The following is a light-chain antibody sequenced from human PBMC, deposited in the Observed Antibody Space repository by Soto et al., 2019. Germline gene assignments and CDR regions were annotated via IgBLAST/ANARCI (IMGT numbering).Light chain of an antibody. CDR1: SSNIGTNT. J-gene: IGLJ2*01. Sequence: QSVLTQPPSASGTPGQRVTIFCSGSSSNIGTNTVIWYQQLPGAPPKLLIYSDNQRPSGVTDRFSGSKSGTSASLAISGLQSEDEADYYCAAWDVSLVVFGGGTKVTVL. CDR2: SDN. CDR3: AAWDVSLVV. V-gene: IGLV1-44*01.